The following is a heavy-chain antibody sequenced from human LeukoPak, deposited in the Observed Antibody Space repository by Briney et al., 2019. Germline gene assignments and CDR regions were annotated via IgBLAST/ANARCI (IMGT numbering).Heavy chain of an antibody. Sequence: GSLRLSCAASGFTFSSYSMNWVRQAPGKGLEWVSSISSSSSYIYYADSVKGRFTSSRDNAKNSVCLQMNSLRAEDTAVYYCAGQTGTTVAFDIWGQGTMVTVSS. CDR2: ISSSSSYI. D-gene: IGHD4-17*01. J-gene: IGHJ3*02. CDR1: GFTFSSYS. V-gene: IGHV3-21*01. CDR3: AGQTGTTVAFDI.